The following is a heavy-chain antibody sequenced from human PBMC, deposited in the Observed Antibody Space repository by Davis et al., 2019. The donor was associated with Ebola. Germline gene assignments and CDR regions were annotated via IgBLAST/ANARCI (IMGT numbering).Heavy chain of an antibody. CDR1: GLTFGSYG. CDR3: AKHTGSVALYVMDV. D-gene: IGHD6-19*01. V-gene: IGHV3-33*06. Sequence: GGSLRLSCTASGLTFGSYGMHWVRQAPGKGLEWVAVIWYDGSNKYYADSVKGRFTISRDNSQNTLYLQMNSLRAEDTAVYYCAKHTGSVALYVMDVWGQGTTVTVSS. J-gene: IGHJ6*02. CDR2: IWYDGSNK.